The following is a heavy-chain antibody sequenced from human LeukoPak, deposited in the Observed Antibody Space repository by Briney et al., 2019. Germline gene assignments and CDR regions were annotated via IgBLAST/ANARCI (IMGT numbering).Heavy chain of an antibody. CDR2: ICIWCKHI. J-gene: IGHJ4*02. CDR1: GFTFSSYS. CDR3: ARWSGIAGPLGAY. Sequence: GGPLRLSCAPSGFTFSSYSMNWVRQAPGKGLEWVSYICIWCKHILYADSVKGRFTISRDNAKNSLYLQMNSLRDEDTAVYYCARWSGIAGPLGAYWGQGPLVAVSS. D-gene: IGHD6-13*01. V-gene: IGHV3-48*02.